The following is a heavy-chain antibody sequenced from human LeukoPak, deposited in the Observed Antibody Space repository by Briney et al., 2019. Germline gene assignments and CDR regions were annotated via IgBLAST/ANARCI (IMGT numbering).Heavy chain of an antibody. CDR2: IYHSGST. J-gene: IGHJ4*02. Sequence: PSQTLSLTCTVSGGSISSGGYYWSWIRQPPGKGLEWIGYIYHSGSTYYNPSLKSRVTISVDRSKNQFSLKLSSVTAADTAVYYCASSSTRNFDYWGQGTLVTVSS. D-gene: IGHD2-2*01. CDR3: ASSSTRNFDY. V-gene: IGHV4-30-2*01. CDR1: GGSISSGGYY.